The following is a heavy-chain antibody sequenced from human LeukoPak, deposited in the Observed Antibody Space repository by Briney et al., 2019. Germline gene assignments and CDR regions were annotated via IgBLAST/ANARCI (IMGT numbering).Heavy chain of an antibody. V-gene: IGHV4-38-2*01. CDR1: GYSISSGYY. D-gene: IGHD4-17*01. J-gene: IGHJ4*02. Sequence: NTSETLSLTCAVSGYSISSGYYWGWIRQPPGKGLEWIGSIYHNGGTYDNPSLKSRVSISVDTSKNQFSLKLSSVTAADTAIYYCVRAPGAYCFDYWGQGTLVTVSS. CDR3: VRAPGAYCFDY. CDR2: IYHNGGT.